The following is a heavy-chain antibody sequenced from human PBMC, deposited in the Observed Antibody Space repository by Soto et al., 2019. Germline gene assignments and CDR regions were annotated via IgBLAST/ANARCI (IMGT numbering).Heavy chain of an antibody. V-gene: IGHV4-59*08. CDR1: GGSISSYY. J-gene: IGHJ5*02. D-gene: IGHD1-7*01. Sequence: PSETLSLTCTVSGGSISSYYWSWIRQPPGKGLELIGYIYYSGSTNYNPSLKSRVTISVDTSKNQSSLKLSSVTAADTAVYYCARRHNWNYGLFWFDPWGQGTLVTVSS. CDR2: IYYSGST. CDR3: ARRHNWNYGLFWFDP.